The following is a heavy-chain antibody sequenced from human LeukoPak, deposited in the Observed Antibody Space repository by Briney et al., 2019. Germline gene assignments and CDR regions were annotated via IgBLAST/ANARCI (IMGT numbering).Heavy chain of an antibody. CDR2: IYSGGST. CDR3: TRSLQWPNDY. V-gene: IGHV3-66*02. Sequence: GGSLRLSCAASGFTVSSNYMSWVRQAPGKGLEWVSVIYSGGSTYYADSVKGRFTISRDNSKNTLYLQMNSLRAEDTAVYYCTRSLQWPNDYWGQGTLVTVSS. J-gene: IGHJ4*02. CDR1: GFTVSSNY. D-gene: IGHD6-19*01.